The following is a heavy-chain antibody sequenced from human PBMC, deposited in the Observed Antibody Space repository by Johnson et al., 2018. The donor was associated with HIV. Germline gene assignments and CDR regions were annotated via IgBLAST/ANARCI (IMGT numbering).Heavy chain of an antibody. V-gene: IGHV3-30-3*01. CDR1: GFTFSSYA. CDR3: ARDFGLGELSYETVDAFDF. J-gene: IGHJ3*01. CDR2: ISYGGNKQ. D-gene: IGHD3-16*02. Sequence: QVQLVESGGGVVQPGRSLRLSCAASGFTFSSYAMHWVRQPPGKGLEWVAVISYGGNKQYYVDSVEGRFPISRDNSKDTLYLQMNNLTTEDTAVYSCARDFGLGELSYETVDAFDFWGPGTLVTVSS.